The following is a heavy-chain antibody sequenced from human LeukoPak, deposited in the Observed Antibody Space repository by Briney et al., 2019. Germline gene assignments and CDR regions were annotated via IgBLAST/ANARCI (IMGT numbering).Heavy chain of an antibody. CDR2: IYYSGST. CDR3: ARRASSGYYYIDY. J-gene: IGHJ4*02. V-gene: IGHV4-59*08. CDR1: GGSISSYY. Sequence: ASETLSLTCTVSGGSISSYYWSWIRQPPGKGLEWIGYIYYSGSTNYNPSLKSRVTISVDTSKNQFSLKPSSVTAADTAVYYCARRASSGYYYIDYWGQGTLVTVSS. D-gene: IGHD3-22*01.